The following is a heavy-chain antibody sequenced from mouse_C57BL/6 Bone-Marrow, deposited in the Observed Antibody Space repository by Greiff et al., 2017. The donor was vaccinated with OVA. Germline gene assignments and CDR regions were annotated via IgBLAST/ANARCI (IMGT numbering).Heavy chain of an antibody. CDR2: IRSKSNNYAT. CDR1: GFSFNTYA. D-gene: IGHD1-1*01. CDR3: VRLPCSSTGAWFAY. V-gene: IGHV10-1*01. J-gene: IGHJ3*01. Sequence: EVQVVESGGGLVQPKGSLKLSCAASGFSFNTYAMNWVRQAPGKGLEWVARIRSKSNNYATYYADSVKDRFTISRDDSESMLYLQMNHLKTEETAMYYCVRLPCSSTGAWFAYWGQGTLVTVSA.